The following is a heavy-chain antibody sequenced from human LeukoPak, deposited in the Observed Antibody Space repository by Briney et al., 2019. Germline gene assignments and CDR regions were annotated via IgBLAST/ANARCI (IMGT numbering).Heavy chain of an antibody. CDR1: VFIFSNAW. V-gene: IGHV3-15*01. CDR2: NTNKNDGGTA. Sequence: GGSLRLSRAACVFIFSNAWMSWVRQAPGKGLEGVGRNTNKNDGGTAEYAATVKGKFTISRDDSKNKLYLQMNSLRTEDTAVYYCTSQAPAIFGVVPPHWGQGTLVGVSS. J-gene: IGHJ4*02. CDR3: TSQAPAIFGVVPPH. D-gene: IGHD3-3*01.